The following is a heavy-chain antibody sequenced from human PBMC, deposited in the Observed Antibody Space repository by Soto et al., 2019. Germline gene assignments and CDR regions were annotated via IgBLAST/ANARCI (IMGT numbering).Heavy chain of an antibody. CDR2: IYYSGST. V-gene: IGHV4-31*03. CDR3: AIGVATVVTSYFDY. D-gene: IGHD5-12*01. Sequence: SETLSLTCTVSGGSISSGGYYWSWIRQHPGKGLEWIGDIYYSGSTNYNPSLKSRVTISVDTSKNQFSLKLSSVTAADTAVYYCAIGVATVVTSYFDYWGQGTLVPVSS. CDR1: GGSISSGGYY. J-gene: IGHJ4*02.